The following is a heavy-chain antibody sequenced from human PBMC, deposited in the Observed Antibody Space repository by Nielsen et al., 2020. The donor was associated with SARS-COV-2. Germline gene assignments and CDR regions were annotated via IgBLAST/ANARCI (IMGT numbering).Heavy chain of an antibody. J-gene: IGHJ5*02. D-gene: IGHD3-10*01. V-gene: IGHV1-2*06. Sequence: ASVKVSCKASGYTFTGYYMHWVRRAPGQGLEWMGRINPNSGGTNYAQKFQGRVTMTRDTSISTAYMELSRLRSDDTAVYYCARDLGPWGSGSNNWFDPWGQGTLVTVSS. CDR2: INPNSGGT. CDR3: ARDLGPWGSGSNNWFDP. CDR1: GYTFTGYY.